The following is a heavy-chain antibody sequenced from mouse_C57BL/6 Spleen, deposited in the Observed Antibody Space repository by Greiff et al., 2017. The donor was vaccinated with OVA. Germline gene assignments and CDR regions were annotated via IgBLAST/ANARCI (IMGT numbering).Heavy chain of an antibody. Sequence: VQLQQSGAELVRPGASVKLSCTASGFNIKDDYMHWVKQRPEQGLEWIGWIDPENGDTEYASKFQGKATITADTSSSTAYLQLSSLTSEDTAVYYCTTTYHAAYWGQGTLVTVSA. CDR1: GFNIKDDY. J-gene: IGHJ3*01. CDR3: TTTYHAAY. CDR2: IDPENGDT. V-gene: IGHV14-4*01.